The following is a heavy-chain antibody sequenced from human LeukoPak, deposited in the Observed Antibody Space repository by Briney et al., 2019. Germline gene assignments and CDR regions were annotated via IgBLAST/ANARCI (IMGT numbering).Heavy chain of an antibody. D-gene: IGHD2-8*01. V-gene: IGHV1-8*02. CDR2: MNPNNGNT. CDR3: ARDLVDNACDF. CDR1: GYTFTSYD. Sequence: GGPVKVSCKASGYTFTSYDIIWLRQATGQGLEWMGWMNPNNGNTGYVQKLQGRLTMTRDTSISTAYMELSSLRSEDTAVYYCARDLVDNACDFWGQGTLVTVSS. J-gene: IGHJ4*02.